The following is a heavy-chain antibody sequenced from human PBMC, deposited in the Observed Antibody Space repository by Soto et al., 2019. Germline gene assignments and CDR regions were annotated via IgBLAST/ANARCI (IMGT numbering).Heavy chain of an antibody. Sequence: GGSLRLSCAASGVTFSSYAMSWVRQAPGKGLEWVSAISGSGGSTYYADSVKGRFTISRDNSKNTLYLQMNSLRAEDTAVYYCAKDRLLYSSRYYYYGMDVWGQGTTVTVSS. V-gene: IGHV3-23*01. D-gene: IGHD6-13*01. CDR3: AKDRLLYSSRYYYYGMDV. CDR2: ISGSGGST. CDR1: GVTFSSYA. J-gene: IGHJ6*02.